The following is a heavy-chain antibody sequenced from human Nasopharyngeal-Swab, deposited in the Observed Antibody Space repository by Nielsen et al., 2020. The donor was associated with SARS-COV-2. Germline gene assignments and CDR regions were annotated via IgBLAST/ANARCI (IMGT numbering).Heavy chain of an antibody. CDR2: ISSSGSTI. CDR3: AKDMSPNTYYYYMDV. D-gene: IGHD3-10*02. V-gene: IGHV3-48*03. CDR1: GFTFSSYE. Sequence: GESLKISCAASGFTFSSYEMNWVRQAPGKGLEWVSYISSSGSTIYYADSVKGRFTISRDNAMNSLYLQMNSLRAEDTALYYCAKDMSPNTYYYYMDVWGKGTTVTVSS. J-gene: IGHJ6*03.